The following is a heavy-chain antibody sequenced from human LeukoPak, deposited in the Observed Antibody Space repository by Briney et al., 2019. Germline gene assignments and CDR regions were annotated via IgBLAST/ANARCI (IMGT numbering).Heavy chain of an antibody. CDR1: GYTFTSYY. Sequence: ASVKVSCKASGYTFTSYYMHWVRQAPGQGLEWMGIINPSGGSTSYAQKFQGRVTMTRDTSISTAYMELSRLRSDDTAVYYCASMGCSTSCFYYYYGMDVWGQGTTVTVSS. CDR2: INPSGGST. J-gene: IGHJ6*02. CDR3: ASMGCSTSCFYYYYGMDV. V-gene: IGHV1-46*01. D-gene: IGHD2-2*01.